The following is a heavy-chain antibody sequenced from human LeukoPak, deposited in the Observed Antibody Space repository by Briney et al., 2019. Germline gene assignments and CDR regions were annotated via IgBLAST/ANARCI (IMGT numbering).Heavy chain of an antibody. Sequence: PGGSLRLSCAASGFTVSSNYMSWVRQAPGKGLEWISLIYSGGNTFYADSVKGRFTISRDNSKNTLYLQMNSLRADDTAVYYCAREGRKGFSGYDSVDYWGQGTLVTVSS. CDR3: AREGRKGFSGYDSVDY. D-gene: IGHD5-12*01. CDR1: GFTVSSNY. J-gene: IGHJ4*02. CDR2: IYSGGNT. V-gene: IGHV3-66*01.